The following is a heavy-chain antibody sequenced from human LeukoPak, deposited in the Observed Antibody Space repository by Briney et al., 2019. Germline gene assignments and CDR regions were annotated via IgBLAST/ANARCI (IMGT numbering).Heavy chain of an antibody. V-gene: IGHV3-53*01. CDR2: IYTGGNT. J-gene: IGHJ5*02. CDR1: GFIVSSNY. Sequence: GGSLRLSCAASGFIVSSNYMSWVRQAPGKGLGWVSVIYTGGNTYYADFVKGRFIISRDNSKNTLYLQMNNLRVEDTAVYYCAGHDWFDPWGQGTLVTVSS. CDR3: AGHDWFDP.